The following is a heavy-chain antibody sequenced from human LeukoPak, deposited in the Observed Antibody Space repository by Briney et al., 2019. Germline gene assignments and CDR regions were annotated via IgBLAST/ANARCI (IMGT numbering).Heavy chain of an antibody. CDR2: ISYDGSNK. CDR1: GFTFSSYA. J-gene: IGHJ4*02. D-gene: IGHD3-22*01. CDR3: ARETHYYDSSFDY. Sequence: PGRSLRLSCAASGFTFSSYAMRWVRQAPGKGLEWVAVISYDGSNKYYADSVKGRFTISRDNSKNTLYLQMNSLRAEDTAVYYCARETHYYDSSFDYWGQGTLVTVSS. V-gene: IGHV3-30-3*01.